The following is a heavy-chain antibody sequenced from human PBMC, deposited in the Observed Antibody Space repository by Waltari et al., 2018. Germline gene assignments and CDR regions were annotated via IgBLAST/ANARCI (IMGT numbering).Heavy chain of an antibody. D-gene: IGHD3-3*01. CDR2: IYTSGST. Sequence: QVQLQESGPGLVKPSETLSLTCTVSGGSISSYYWSWIRQPAGKGLEWIGRIYTSGSTNYNPSLKSRVTMSVDTSKNQFSLKLSSVTAADTAVYYCARERYDFWSGYYFDYWGQGTLVTVSS. J-gene: IGHJ4*02. CDR1: GGSISSYY. CDR3: ARERYDFWSGYYFDY. V-gene: IGHV4-4*07.